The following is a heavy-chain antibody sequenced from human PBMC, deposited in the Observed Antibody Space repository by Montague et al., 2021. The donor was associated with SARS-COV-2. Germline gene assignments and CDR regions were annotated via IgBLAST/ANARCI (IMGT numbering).Heavy chain of an antibody. CDR3: ARHGTTRIAMIVVVIGFFHY. V-gene: IGHV4-39*01. J-gene: IGHJ4*02. D-gene: IGHD3-22*01. Sequence: SETLSLTCTVSGDSINSSRYYWGWIRQPPGKGLEWIGTIYYSGSTYYNPSLKSRVTISVDTSKNQFSLKLNSVTAADTAVYYCARHGTTRIAMIVVVIGFFHYWGQGTLVTVSS. CDR1: GDSINSSRYY. CDR2: IYYSGST.